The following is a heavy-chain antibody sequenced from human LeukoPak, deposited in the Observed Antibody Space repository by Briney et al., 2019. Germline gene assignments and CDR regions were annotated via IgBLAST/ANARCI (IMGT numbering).Heavy chain of an antibody. CDR1: GFTFSHYW. CDR3: ARDLYASGSYDY. CDR2: IKQDGSEK. V-gene: IGHV3-7*04. J-gene: IGHJ4*02. Sequence: PGGSLRLSCAASGFTFSHYWMSWVRQAPGKGLEWVANIKQDGSEKNYVDSVKGRFTISRDNAKNSLYWQMNILRAEDTAVYYCARDLYASGSYDYWGQGTLVTVSS. D-gene: IGHD3-10*01.